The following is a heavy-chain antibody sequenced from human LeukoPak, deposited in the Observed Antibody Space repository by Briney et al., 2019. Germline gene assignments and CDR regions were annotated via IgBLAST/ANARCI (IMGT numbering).Heavy chain of an antibody. Sequence: PGGSLRLSCAASGFTFSSYSMNWVRQAPGKGLEWVSSISSSSSYIYYADSVKGRFTISRDNAKNSLYLQMNSLRAEDTAVYYCAREAYYYGSGSYWDFDYWGQGTLVTVPS. CDR1: GFTFSSYS. CDR2: ISSSSSYI. V-gene: IGHV3-21*01. CDR3: AREAYYYGSGSYWDFDY. J-gene: IGHJ4*02. D-gene: IGHD3-10*01.